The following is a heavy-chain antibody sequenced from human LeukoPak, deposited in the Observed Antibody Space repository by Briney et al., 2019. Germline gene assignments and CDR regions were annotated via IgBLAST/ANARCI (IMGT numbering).Heavy chain of an antibody. CDR2: ITSSSTYM. Sequence: GGSLRLSCAASGFTFSSYGMYWVRQAPGKGLEWVSSITSSSTYMYYADSVKGRLTISRDNARNSLYLQMNSLRAEDTAVYYCARDPYSGSYWNYYYYYMDVWGKGTTVTISS. CDR1: GFTFSSYG. D-gene: IGHD1-26*01. V-gene: IGHV3-21*01. CDR3: ARDPYSGSYWNYYYYYMDV. J-gene: IGHJ6*03.